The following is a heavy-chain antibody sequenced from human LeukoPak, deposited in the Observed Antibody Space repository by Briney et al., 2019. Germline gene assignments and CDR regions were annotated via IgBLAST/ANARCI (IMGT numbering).Heavy chain of an antibody. D-gene: IGHD6-19*01. J-gene: IGHJ4*02. CDR2: IIPILGIA. V-gene: IGHV1-69*04. CDR1: GGTFSSYA. CDR3: ARGNFPVAFDY. Sequence: SVKVSCKASGGTFSSYAISWVRQAPGQGLEWMGRIIPILGIANYAQKFQGRVTITADKSTSTAYMELSSLRSEDTAVYYCARGNFPVAFDYWGQGTLVTVSS.